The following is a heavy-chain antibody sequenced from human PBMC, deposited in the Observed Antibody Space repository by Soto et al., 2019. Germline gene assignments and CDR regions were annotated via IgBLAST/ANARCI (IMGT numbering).Heavy chain of an antibody. Sequence: HVQLVESGGGVVQPGRSLRLSCAASGFTFGSYAMHWVRQAPGKGLEWVAVISHDGNNQYYADSVKGRFTISRDNSKNTLYLQIGRLRPEDTAVYYCARDRWDGVPDYFDSWGQCTLVTVSS. CDR2: ISHDGNNQ. CDR3: ARDRWDGVPDYFDS. CDR1: GFTFGSYA. J-gene: IGHJ4*02. D-gene: IGHD1-26*01. V-gene: IGHV3-30-3*01.